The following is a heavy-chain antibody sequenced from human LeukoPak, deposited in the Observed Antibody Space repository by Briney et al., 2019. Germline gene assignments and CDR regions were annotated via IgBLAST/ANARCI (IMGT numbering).Heavy chain of an antibody. CDR3: ARSRVVPAATDPYNWFDP. CDR2: ISGSGGST. D-gene: IGHD2-2*01. J-gene: IGHJ5*02. V-gene: IGHV3-23*01. Sequence: PGGSLRLSCAASGFTFSSYAMSWVRQAPGKGLEWVSAISGSGGSTYYADSVKGRFTISRDNAKNSLYLQMNSLRAEDTAVYYCARSRVVPAATDPYNWFDPWGQGTLVTVSS. CDR1: GFTFSSYA.